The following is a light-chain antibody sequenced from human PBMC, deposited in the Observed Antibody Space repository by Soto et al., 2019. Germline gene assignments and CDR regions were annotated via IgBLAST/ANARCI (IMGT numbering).Light chain of an antibody. CDR1: QSVSSY. CDR2: DAS. V-gene: IGKV3-11*01. CDR3: QQRSNWPPWT. Sequence: EIVLTQSPATLSLPPGERATLSCRASQSVSSYLAWYQQKPGQAPRLLIYDASNRATGIPARFSGSGSGTAFTLTISSLAPEDFAVYYCQQRSNWPPWTFGQGTKVEIE. J-gene: IGKJ1*01.